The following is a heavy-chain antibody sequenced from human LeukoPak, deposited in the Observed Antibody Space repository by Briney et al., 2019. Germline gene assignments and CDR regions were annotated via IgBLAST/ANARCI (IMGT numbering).Heavy chain of an antibody. CDR1: GFTFSSYG. CDR3: VSSSWYRWFDP. D-gene: IGHD6-13*01. Sequence: GRSLRLSCAASGFTFSSYGMHWVRQAPGKGLEWVAVISYDGSNKYYADSVKGRFTISRDNSKNTLYLQMNSLRAEDTAVYYCVSSSWYRWFDPWGQGTLVTVSS. V-gene: IGHV3-30*03. J-gene: IGHJ5*02. CDR2: ISYDGSNK.